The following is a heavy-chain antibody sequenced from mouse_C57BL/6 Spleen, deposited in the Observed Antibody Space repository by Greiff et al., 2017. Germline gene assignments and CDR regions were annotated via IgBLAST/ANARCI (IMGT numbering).Heavy chain of an antibody. Sequence: QVQLQQPGAELVMPGASVKLSCKASGYTFTSYWMHWVKQRPGQGLEWIGEIDPSDSYTNYNQKFKGKSTLTVDKSSSTAYMQLSSLTSEDSAVYYCARDGYPLGFYWGQGTSVTVSS. J-gene: IGHJ4*01. CDR3: ARDGYPLGFY. D-gene: IGHD2-3*01. CDR1: GYTFTSYW. CDR2: IDPSDSYT. V-gene: IGHV1-69*01.